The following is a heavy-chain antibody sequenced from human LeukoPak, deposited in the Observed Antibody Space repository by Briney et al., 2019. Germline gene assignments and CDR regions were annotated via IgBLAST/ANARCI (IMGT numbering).Heavy chain of an antibody. Sequence: SVKVSCKASGGTFSSYAISWVRQAPGQGLEWTGRIIPILGIANYAQKFQGRVTITADKSTSTAYMELSSLRSEDTAVYYCAMIAAAGTGVGYWGQGTLVTVSS. J-gene: IGHJ4*02. V-gene: IGHV1-69*04. CDR3: AMIAAAGTGVGY. CDR1: GGTFSSYA. D-gene: IGHD6-13*01. CDR2: IIPILGIA.